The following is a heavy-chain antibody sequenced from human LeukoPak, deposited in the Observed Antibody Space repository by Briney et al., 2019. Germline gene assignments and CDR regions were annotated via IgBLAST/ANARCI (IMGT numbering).Heavy chain of an antibody. J-gene: IGHJ4*02. CDR2: IIPILGIA. V-gene: IGHV1-69*04. CDR1: GGTFSSYA. D-gene: IGHD5-18*01. Sequence: GASVKVSCKASGGTFSSYAISWVRQAPGQGLEWMGRIIPILGIANYARKFQGRVTITADKSTSTAYMELSSLRSEDTAVYYCARNPSNTAPFDYWGQGTLVTVSS. CDR3: ARNPSNTAPFDY.